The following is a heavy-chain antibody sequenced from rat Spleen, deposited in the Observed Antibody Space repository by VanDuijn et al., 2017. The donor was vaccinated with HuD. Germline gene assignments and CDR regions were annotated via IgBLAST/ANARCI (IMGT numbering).Heavy chain of an antibody. Sequence: EVQLVESGGGAVQPGRSMKLSCAASGLSFSNYDMAWVRQAPTKGLEWVASISYDGGHTYYRDSVKGRFTISRDNAKSSLYLQMDSLRSEDTATYYCVRETGYNSYFDYWGQGVMVTVSS. CDR2: ISYDGGHT. D-gene: IGHD1-4*01. J-gene: IGHJ2*01. V-gene: IGHV5-25*01. CDR3: VRETGYNSYFDY. CDR1: GLSFSNYD.